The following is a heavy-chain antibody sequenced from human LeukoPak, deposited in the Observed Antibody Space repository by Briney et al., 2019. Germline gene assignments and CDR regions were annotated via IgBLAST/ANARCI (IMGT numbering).Heavy chain of an antibody. D-gene: IGHD6-13*01. V-gene: IGHV1-18*01. J-gene: IGHJ6*02. CDR2: ISAYNGNT. CDR1: GYTFTSYG. Sequence: ASVKVSCKASGYTFTSYGISWVRQAPGQGLEWMGWISAYNGNTNYAQKLQGRVTMTRDTSTSTVYMELSSLRSEDTAVYYCARDRRGIAAAGPYYYYGMDVWGQGTTVTVSS. CDR3: ARDRRGIAAAGPYYYYGMDV.